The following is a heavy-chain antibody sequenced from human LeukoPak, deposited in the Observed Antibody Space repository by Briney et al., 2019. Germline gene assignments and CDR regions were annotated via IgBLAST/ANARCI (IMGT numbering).Heavy chain of an antibody. CDR2: ISAYNGNT. CDR3: ARDFGVPAALEGSAHMDV. CDR1: GYTFTSYG. Sequence: ASVKVSCKASGYTFTSYGISWVRQAPGQGLEWMGWISAYNGNTNYAQKLQGRVTMTTDTSTSTAYMELRSLRSDDTAVYYCARDFGVPAALEGSAHMDVWGKGTTVTVSS. J-gene: IGHJ6*03. D-gene: IGHD2-2*01. V-gene: IGHV1-18*01.